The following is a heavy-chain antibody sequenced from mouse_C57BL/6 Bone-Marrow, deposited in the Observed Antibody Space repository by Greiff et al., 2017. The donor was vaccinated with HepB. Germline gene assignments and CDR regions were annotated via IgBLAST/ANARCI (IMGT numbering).Heavy chain of an antibody. J-gene: IGHJ1*03. CDR3: ARGDTTGYFDV. CDR2: INYDGSST. D-gene: IGHD1-1*01. V-gene: IGHV5-16*01. CDR1: GFTFSDYY. Sequence: EVHLVESEGGLVQPGSSMKLSCTASGFTFSDYYMAWVRQVPEKGLEWVANINYDGSSTYYLDSLKSRFIISRDNAKNILYLQMSSLKSEDTATYYCARGDTTGYFDVWGTGTTVTVSS.